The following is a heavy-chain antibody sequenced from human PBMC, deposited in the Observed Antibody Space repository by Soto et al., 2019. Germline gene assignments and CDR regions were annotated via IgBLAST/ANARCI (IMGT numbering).Heavy chain of an antibody. CDR3: ARQLPYYDILTGSKYYFDY. CDR1: GYSFTSYW. D-gene: IGHD3-9*01. V-gene: IGHV5-51*01. J-gene: IGHJ4*02. CDR2: IYPGDSDT. Sequence: RGESLKISCKGSGYSFTSYWIGWVRQMPGKGLEWMGTIYPGDSDTRYSPSFQGQVTISADKSISTAYLQWSSLKASDTAMYYCARQLPYYDILTGSKYYFDYWGQGTLVTVSS.